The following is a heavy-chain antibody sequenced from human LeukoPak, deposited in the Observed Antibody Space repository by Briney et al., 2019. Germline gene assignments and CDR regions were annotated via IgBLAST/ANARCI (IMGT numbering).Heavy chain of an antibody. CDR1: GFTFSSYR. CDR2: ISSSSSYM. CDR3: ARSSVTTNAFDI. D-gene: IGHD4-17*01. V-gene: IGHV3-21*01. Sequence: GGSLRLSCAASGFTFSSYRMNWVRQAPGKGLEWVSSISSSSSYMYYADSVKGRFTISRDNAKNSLYLQMNSLRAEDTAVYYCARSSVTTNAFDIWGQGTMVTVSS. J-gene: IGHJ3*02.